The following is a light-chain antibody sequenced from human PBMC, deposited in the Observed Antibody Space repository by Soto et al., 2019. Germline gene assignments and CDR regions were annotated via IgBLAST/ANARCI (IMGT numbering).Light chain of an antibody. CDR1: QTVERW. CDR2: DVS. Sequence: DIQMTQSPSTLPASVGDRVTISCRASQTVERWLAWYQQKPGKVPKLLISDVSSLERGVPSRFSGSGSATEFTLTISGLQSDDFATYYCQQYKDYVWTFGQGTKV. V-gene: IGKV1-5*01. J-gene: IGKJ1*01. CDR3: QQYKDYVWT.